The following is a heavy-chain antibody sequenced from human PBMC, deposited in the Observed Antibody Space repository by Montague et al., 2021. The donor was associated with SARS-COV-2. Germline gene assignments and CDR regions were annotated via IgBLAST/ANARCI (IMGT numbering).Heavy chain of an antibody. D-gene: IGHD3-10*01. Sequence: SETLSLTCTVSGGSITRNYYWGWIRQPPGKGLEWVGNIYYSGTTFINPSLESRVTISVDASKNQFSLNLTSVTAADTAVYYCARPLVRGVPKAFDIWGQAALVIVSS. CDR3: ARPLVRGVPKAFDI. CDR1: GGSITRNYY. V-gene: IGHV4-39*01. J-gene: IGHJ3*02. CDR2: IYYSGTT.